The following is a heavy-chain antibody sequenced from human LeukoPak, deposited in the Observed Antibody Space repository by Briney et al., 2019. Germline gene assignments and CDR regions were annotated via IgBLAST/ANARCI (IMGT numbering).Heavy chain of an antibody. J-gene: IGHJ4*02. CDR3: AGDKTTGGWYEFDY. V-gene: IGHV3-21*04. D-gene: IGHD6-19*01. CDR2: ISSSSTYI. CDR1: GFTFSSYS. Sequence: GGSLRLSCAASGFTFSSYSMNWVRQAPGKGLEWVSSISSSSTYIYYADSVKGRFTISRDTSKNTVSLQMNSLRAEDTAVYYCAGDKTTGGWYEFDYWGQGTLVTVSS.